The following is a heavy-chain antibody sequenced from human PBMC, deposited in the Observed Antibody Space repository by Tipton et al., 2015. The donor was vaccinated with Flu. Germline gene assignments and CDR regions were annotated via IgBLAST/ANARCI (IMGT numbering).Heavy chain of an antibody. CDR1: GGSISSSSYY. Sequence: LRLSCTVSGGSISSSSYYWGWIRQPPGKGLEWIGIIYYSGSTYSNPSLKSRVTISLDTSKNQFSLKLNSMTAADTAVYYCARGFGAAHHSPIRYWGQGTLVTVSS. J-gene: IGHJ4*02. V-gene: IGHV4-39*07. D-gene: IGHD3-16*01. CDR2: IYYSGST. CDR3: ARGFGAAHHSPIRY.